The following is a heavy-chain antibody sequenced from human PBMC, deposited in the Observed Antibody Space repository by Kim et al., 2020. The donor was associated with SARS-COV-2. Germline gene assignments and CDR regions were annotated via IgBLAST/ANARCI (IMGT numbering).Heavy chain of an antibody. Sequence: AQKYQSRVTITADKSTSTAYMELSSLRSEDTAVYYCARENQLLYLNWFDPWGQGTLVTVSS. CDR3: ARENQLLYLNWFDP. D-gene: IGHD2-2*02. V-gene: IGHV1-69*04. J-gene: IGHJ5*02.